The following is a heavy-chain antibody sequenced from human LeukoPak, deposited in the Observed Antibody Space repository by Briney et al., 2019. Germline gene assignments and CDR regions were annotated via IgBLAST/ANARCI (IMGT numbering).Heavy chain of an antibody. CDR3: ARKYAAAAPLGY. CDR2: INHSGST. V-gene: IGHV4-34*01. CDR1: GGSFSGYY. J-gene: IGHJ4*02. D-gene: IGHD6-13*01. Sequence: SETLSLTCAVYGGSFSGYYWSWIRQPPGKGLEWIGEINHSGSTNYNPSLKSRVTISVDTSKNQFSLKLSSVTAADTAVYYCARKYAAAAPLGYWGQGTLVTVSS.